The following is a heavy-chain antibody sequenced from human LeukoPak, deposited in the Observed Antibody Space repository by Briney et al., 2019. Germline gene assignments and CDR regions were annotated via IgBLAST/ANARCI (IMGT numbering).Heavy chain of an antibody. CDR1: GGSISSSSYY. CDR2: IYYSGST. V-gene: IGHV4-39*07. J-gene: IGHJ4*02. D-gene: IGHD5-24*01. CDR3: ASLQWPRTLDY. Sequence: SGTLSLPFTVFGGSISSSSYYWGWIRPPPGKGLEWIGSIYYSGSTYYNPSLKSRVTISVDTSKTQFSLKLSSVTAADTAVYYCASLQWPRTLDYWGEGTLVTVSS.